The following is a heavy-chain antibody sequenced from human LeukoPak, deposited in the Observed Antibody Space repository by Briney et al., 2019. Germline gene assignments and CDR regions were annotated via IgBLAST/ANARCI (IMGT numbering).Heavy chain of an antibody. CDR1: GFTFSSYA. CDR3: ARDRGGSGIYLLDY. J-gene: IGHJ4*02. V-gene: IGHV3-30-3*01. CDR2: VSYHGDNK. Sequence: ERSLRLSCAASGFTFSSYAVHWVRQSPGKGLEWVAVVSYHGDNKYYADSVKGRFTISRDNPKNTLYLQMDSLRAEDTAVYYCARDRGGSGIYLLDYWGQGTLVTVSS. D-gene: IGHD3-10*01.